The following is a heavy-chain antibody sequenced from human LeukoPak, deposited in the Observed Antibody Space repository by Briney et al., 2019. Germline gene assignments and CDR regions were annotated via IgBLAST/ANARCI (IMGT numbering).Heavy chain of an antibody. Sequence: SETLSFTGTVFGGAISSYYWSWIRQSPGKGLEWIGYIYYTGNTNCNACLKSRVNISIDTAKHQFSLKLSSVTAAETAVYYCASYFFEQSKALDIWGQGTMVTVSA. V-gene: IGHV4-59*01. CDR2: IYYTGNT. D-gene: IGHD1/OR15-1a*01. CDR3: ASYFFEQSKALDI. J-gene: IGHJ3*02. CDR1: GGAISSYY.